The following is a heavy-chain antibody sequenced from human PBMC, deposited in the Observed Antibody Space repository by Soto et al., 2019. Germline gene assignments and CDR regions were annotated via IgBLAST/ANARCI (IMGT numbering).Heavy chain of an antibody. D-gene: IGHD3-10*01. V-gene: IGHV1-69*13. CDR1: GGTFSSYA. CDR2: IIPIFGTA. CDR3: ARGTAITMVRGGYNYNGMDA. J-gene: IGHJ6*04. Sequence: SVKVSCKASGGTFSSYAISWVRQAPGQGLEWMGGIIPIFGTANYAQKFQGRVTITADESTSTAYMELSSLRSEDTAVYYCARGTAITMVRGGYNYNGMDAWGEGTTVTVSP.